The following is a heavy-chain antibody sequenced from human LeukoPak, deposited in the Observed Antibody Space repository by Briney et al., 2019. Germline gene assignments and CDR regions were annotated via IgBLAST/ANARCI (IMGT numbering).Heavy chain of an antibody. CDR1: GGSINNNSFY. CDR3: ARIGYSSSSNDY. D-gene: IGHD6-6*01. J-gene: IGHJ4*02. V-gene: IGHV4-39*07. CDR2: IYYSGSA. Sequence: SETLSLTCTVSGGSINNNSFYGGWIRQPPGKGLEWIGTIYYSGSAYYNPSLKSRVTISVDTSKNQFSVKLSSVTAADTAVYYCARIGYSSSSNDYWGQGTLVTVSS.